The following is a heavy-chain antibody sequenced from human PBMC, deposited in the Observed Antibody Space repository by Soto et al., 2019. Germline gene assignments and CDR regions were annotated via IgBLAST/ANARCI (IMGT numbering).Heavy chain of an antibody. Sequence: QVHLVQSGAEMKKPGASVKVSCKGSGYDFTTYGITWVRQAPGQGLEWMAWISAHNGNTDYAQKLXGXVXLTRDTSTSTAYMELRSLRSDDTAVYYCARGRYGDYWGQGALVTVSS. CDR1: GYDFTTYG. D-gene: IGHD1-1*01. CDR3: ARGRYGDY. V-gene: IGHV1-18*01. CDR2: ISAHNGNT. J-gene: IGHJ4*02.